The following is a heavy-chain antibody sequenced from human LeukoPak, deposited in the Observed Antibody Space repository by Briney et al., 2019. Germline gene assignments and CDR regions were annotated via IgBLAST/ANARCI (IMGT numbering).Heavy chain of an antibody. V-gene: IGHV1-2*02. J-gene: IGHJ4*02. CDR2: INPNSGGT. CDR1: GYTFTGYY. D-gene: IGHD2-2*01. CDR3: VRGQLLS. Sequence: GASVKVSCKASGYTFTGYYMHWVRQAPGQGLEWMGRINPNSGGTNYAQKFQGRVTMTRDTSISTAYLDLSRLRYDDTDGDYCVRGQLLSWGQGTLVTVSS.